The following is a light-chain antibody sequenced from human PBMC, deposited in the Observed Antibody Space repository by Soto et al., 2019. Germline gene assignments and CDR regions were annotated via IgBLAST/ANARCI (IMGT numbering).Light chain of an antibody. CDR1: QNIAIY. CDR3: QQSYRSLPT. Sequence: DIQMTQSPSSLSASVGDRVTITCRASQNIAIYLNWYHQKAGKAPNLLIFGATSLRSGVPSRFSASGSGTDFTLTISSLQPDDFGTYYCQQSYRSLPTFGPGTKVEI. CDR2: GAT. V-gene: IGKV1-39*01. J-gene: IGKJ3*01.